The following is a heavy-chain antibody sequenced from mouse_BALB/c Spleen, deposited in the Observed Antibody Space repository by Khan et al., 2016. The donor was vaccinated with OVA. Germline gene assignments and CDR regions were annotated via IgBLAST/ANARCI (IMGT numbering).Heavy chain of an antibody. CDR3: ARGGYGGFAF. Sequence: QVQLQQSGGDLMKPGASVKISCKATGYTFSSYWIEWVKQRPGHGLEWIGQIFPGSVSITYTEKFKGKATFTAATSSNTAYMQLSSLTSEDSAVYYGARGGYGGFAFWGQGTLVTVSA. V-gene: IGHV1-9*01. CDR1: GYTFSSYW. CDR2: IFPGSVSI. J-gene: IGHJ3*01. D-gene: IGHD2-14*01.